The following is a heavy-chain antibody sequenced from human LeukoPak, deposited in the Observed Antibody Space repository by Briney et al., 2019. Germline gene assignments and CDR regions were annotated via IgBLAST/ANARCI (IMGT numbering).Heavy chain of an antibody. Sequence: SETLSLTCAVYGGSFSGYYWSWIRQSPGKGLEWIGEINHSGSTNYNPSLKSRVTISVDTSKNQFSLKLSSVTAAATAVYYCARGGSVTTSSRTHDYWGQGTLVTVSS. V-gene: IGHV4-34*01. CDR1: GGSFSGYY. J-gene: IGHJ4*02. CDR2: INHSGST. CDR3: ARGGSVTTSSRTHDY. D-gene: IGHD4-17*01.